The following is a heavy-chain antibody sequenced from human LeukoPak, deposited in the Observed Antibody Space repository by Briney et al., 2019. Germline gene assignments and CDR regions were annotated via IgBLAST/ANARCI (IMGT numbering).Heavy chain of an antibody. Sequence: PSETLSLTCTVSGGSISSYYWSWIRQPPGKGLEWIGYIYYSGSTNYNPSLKSRVTISVDTSKNQFSLKLSSVTAADTAVYYCARASDFWSGYYPDYWGQGTLVTVSS. V-gene: IGHV4-59*01. CDR2: IYYSGST. J-gene: IGHJ4*02. CDR3: ARASDFWSGYYPDY. D-gene: IGHD3-3*01. CDR1: GGSISSYY.